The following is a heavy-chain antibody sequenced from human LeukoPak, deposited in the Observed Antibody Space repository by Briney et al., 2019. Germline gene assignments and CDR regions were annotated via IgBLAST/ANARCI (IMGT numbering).Heavy chain of an antibody. CDR3: TTDSRGWFGELLG. J-gene: IGHJ4*02. CDR2: IKSKTDGGTT. D-gene: IGHD3-10*01. V-gene: IGHV3-15*01. Sequence: PGGSLRLSCAASGFTFSNAWMNWVRQAPGKGLEWVGRIKSKTDGGTTDYAAPVKGRFTISRDDSKTTLYLQMNSLKTEDTAMYYCTTDSRGWFGELLGWGQGTLVTVSS. CDR1: GFTFSNAW.